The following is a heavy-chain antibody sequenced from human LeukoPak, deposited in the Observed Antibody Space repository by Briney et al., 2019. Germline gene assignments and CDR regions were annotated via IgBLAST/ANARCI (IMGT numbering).Heavy chain of an antibody. J-gene: IGHJ4*02. CDR2: ISGSGGST. Sequence: PGRSLRLSCAASGFTFSSYGMHWVRQAPGKGLEWVSAISGSGGSTYYADSVKGRFTISRDNSKNTLYLQMNSLRAEDTAVHYCAKDFRSTWIQLWLYFDYWGQGTLVTVSS. D-gene: IGHD5-18*01. CDR3: AKDFRSTWIQLWLYFDY. CDR1: GFTFSSYG. V-gene: IGHV3-23*01.